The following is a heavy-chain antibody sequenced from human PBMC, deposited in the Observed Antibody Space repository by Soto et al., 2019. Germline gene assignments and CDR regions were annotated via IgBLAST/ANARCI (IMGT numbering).Heavy chain of an antibody. CDR2: INAGNGNT. J-gene: IGHJ4*02. CDR3: ARSIVVVTALDY. CDR1: GYTFTSYA. Sequence: QVQLVQSGAEEKKPGASVKVSCKASGYTFTSYAMHWVRQAPGQRLEWMGWINAGNGNTKYSQKFQGRVTITRDTSPSTAYMELRSLRSEDTAVYYCARSIVVVTALDYWGQGTLVTVSS. D-gene: IGHD2-21*02. V-gene: IGHV1-3*05.